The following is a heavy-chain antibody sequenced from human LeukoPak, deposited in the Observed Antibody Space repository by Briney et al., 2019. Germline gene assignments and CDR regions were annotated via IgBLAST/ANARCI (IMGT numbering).Heavy chain of an antibody. CDR2: IIFDGSNK. CDR3: AKSKMATISYYFDY. CDR1: GFTYKTYG. V-gene: IGHV3-30*18. Sequence: GGALRLSCAAYGFTYKTYGMHWVRQAPGKGLEWVAVIIFDGSNKYYADSVKGRFIISRDNSRNILYLQMNGLRPEDTAVYYCAKSKMATISYYFDYWGQGTLVTVSS. D-gene: IGHD5-24*01. J-gene: IGHJ4*02.